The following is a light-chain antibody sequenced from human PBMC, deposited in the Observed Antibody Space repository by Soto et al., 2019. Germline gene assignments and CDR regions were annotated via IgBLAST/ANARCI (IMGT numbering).Light chain of an antibody. CDR1: QRINKW. CDR2: DAS. Sequence: IQLTQSPASLSSSVGDRFTITCRASQRINKWLAWHQQKPGKAPKLLIYDASSLQSGVPPRFSGSGSGTEFTLTIRSLQPDDIATYYCQQYSSYSAWPFGEGTKVHIK. J-gene: IGKJ1*01. V-gene: IGKV1-5*01. CDR3: QQYSSYSAWP.